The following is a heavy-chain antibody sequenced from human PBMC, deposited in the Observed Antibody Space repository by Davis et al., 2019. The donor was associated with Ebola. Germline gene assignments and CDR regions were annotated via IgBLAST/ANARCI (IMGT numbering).Heavy chain of an antibody. CDR3: ARGNSDYGEFDY. CDR1: GGSISNYF. CDR2: IYYSGIT. V-gene: IGHV4-59*01. Sequence: MPSETLSLTCTVSGGSISNYFWSWIRQPPGKGLEWIGYIYYSGITSYNPSLKNRVAISLQTSKNQFSLRLSSVTAADTAVYYCARGNSDYGEFDYWGQGTLVAVSS. D-gene: IGHD4-17*01. J-gene: IGHJ4*02.